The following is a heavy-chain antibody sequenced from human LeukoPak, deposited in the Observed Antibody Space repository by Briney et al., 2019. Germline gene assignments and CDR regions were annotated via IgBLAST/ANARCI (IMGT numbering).Heavy chain of an antibody. CDR3: ARDNGSGHDY. V-gene: IGHV4-59*01. Sequence: SETLSLTCTVSGGSISSYYWSWTRQPPGKGVEWIGYIYYSGSTNYNPSLKSRVTISVDTSKNQFSLKLSSVTAADTAVYYCARDNGSGHDYWGQGTLVTVSS. D-gene: IGHD3-10*01. CDR2: IYYSGST. CDR1: GGSISSYY. J-gene: IGHJ4*02.